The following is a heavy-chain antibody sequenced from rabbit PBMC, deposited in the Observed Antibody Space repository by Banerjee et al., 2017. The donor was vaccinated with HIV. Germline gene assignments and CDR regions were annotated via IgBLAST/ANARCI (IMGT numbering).Heavy chain of an antibody. CDR3: ARDTGYVYAKMDYFNL. Sequence: QEHLEESGGDLVKPEGSLTLTCKASGFTISSSYWICWVRQAPGKGLEWIGCIYAGSSGYTYYASWAKGRFTISKTSSTTVTLQMTSLTAADTATYFCARDTGYVYAKMDYFNLWGPGTLVTVS. CDR2: IYAGSSGYT. J-gene: IGHJ4*01. V-gene: IGHV1S45*01. CDR1: GFTISSSYW. D-gene: IGHD6-1*01.